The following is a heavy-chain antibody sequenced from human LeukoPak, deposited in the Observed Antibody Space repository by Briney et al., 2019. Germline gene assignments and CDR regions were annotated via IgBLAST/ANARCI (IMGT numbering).Heavy chain of an antibody. V-gene: IGHV1-2*02. CDR2: INPNSGGT. CDR1: GYTFTGYY. J-gene: IGHJ4*02. D-gene: IGHD6-19*01. Sequence: ASVRVSCKASGYTFTGYYMHWVRQAPGQGLEWMGWINPNSGGTNYAQKFQGRVTMTRDTSISTAYMELSRLRSDDTAVYYCARATGYSSGWYNYWGQGTLVTVSS. CDR3: ARATGYSSGWYNY.